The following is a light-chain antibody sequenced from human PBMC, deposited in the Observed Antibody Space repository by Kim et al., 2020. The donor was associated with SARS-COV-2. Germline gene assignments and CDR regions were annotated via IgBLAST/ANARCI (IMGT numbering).Light chain of an antibody. CDR1: NLGDKY. CDR2: QDS. Sequence: SYELTQPPSVSVSPGQTASITCSGDNLGDKYACWYQQKPGQSPVLVIYQDSKRPSGIPVRFSGSNSGNTATLTISGTQAMDEADYYCQAWDGSTAVFGGG. CDR3: QAWDGSTAV. J-gene: IGLJ3*02. V-gene: IGLV3-1*01.